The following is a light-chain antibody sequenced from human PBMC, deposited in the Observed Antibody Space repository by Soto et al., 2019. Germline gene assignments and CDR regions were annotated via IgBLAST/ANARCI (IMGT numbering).Light chain of an antibody. J-gene: IGKJ2*01. CDR3: QQYNNWPLT. CDR2: GAS. Sequence: EILMTQSPATLSVSPGERATLSCRASQSVSSNLAWYQQKPGQAPRLLIYGASTRATGIPARFSGSGSGTDFTLTISSLQSEDFAVYYCQQYNNWPLTFGQGTKLEIK. CDR1: QSVSSN. V-gene: IGKV3-15*01.